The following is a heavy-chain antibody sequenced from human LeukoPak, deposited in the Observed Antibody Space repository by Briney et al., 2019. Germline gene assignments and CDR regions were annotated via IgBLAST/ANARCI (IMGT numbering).Heavy chain of an antibody. J-gene: IGHJ3*02. V-gene: IGHV3-21*04. Sequence: PGGSLRLSCAASGFTFSSYSMNWVRQAPGKGLEWVSSISSSSSYIYYADSVKGRFTISRDNAKNSLYLQMNSLRAEDTAVYYCAKDADPVLRYFDWLQRGDAFDIWGQGTMVTVSS. CDR1: GFTFSSYS. CDR3: AKDADPVLRYFDWLQRGDAFDI. D-gene: IGHD3-9*01. CDR2: ISSSSSYI.